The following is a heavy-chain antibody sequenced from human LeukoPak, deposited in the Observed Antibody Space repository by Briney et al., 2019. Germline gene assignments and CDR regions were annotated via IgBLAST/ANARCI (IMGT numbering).Heavy chain of an antibody. CDR2: IYSGGST. CDR1: GFTVSSNY. V-gene: IGHV3-66*01. J-gene: IGHJ4*02. Sequence: GGSLRLSCAASGFTVSSNYMSWVRQAPGKGPEWVSVIYSGGSTYYADSVKGRFTISRDNSKNTLYLQMNYLRDEDTAVYYCARWIGGAAVDYWGQGTLVTVSS. D-gene: IGHD3-10*01. CDR3: ARWIGGAAVDY.